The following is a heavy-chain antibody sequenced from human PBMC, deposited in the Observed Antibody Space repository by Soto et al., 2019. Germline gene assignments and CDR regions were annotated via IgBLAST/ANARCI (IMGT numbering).Heavy chain of an antibody. CDR1: GYSFTSYW. CDR2: IDPSDSYT. D-gene: IGHD3-22*01. CDR3: ARRYYYDSSGYYYSWAFDI. Sequence: GESLKISCNGSGYSFTSYWISWVRQMPGKGLEWMGRIDPSDSYTNYSPSFQGHVTISADKSISTAYLQWSSLKASDTAMYYCARRYYYDSSGYYYSWAFDIWGQGTMVTVSS. V-gene: IGHV5-10-1*01. J-gene: IGHJ3*02.